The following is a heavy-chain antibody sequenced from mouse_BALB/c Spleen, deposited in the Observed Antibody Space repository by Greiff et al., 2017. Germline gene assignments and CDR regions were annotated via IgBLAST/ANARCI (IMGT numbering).Heavy chain of an antibody. CDR2: ISYDGSN. V-gene: IGHV3-6*02. J-gene: IGHJ1*01. D-gene: IGHD2-10*02. CDR1: GYSITSGYY. Sequence: EVQLQQSGPGLVKPSQSLSLTCSVTGYSITSGYYWNWIRQFPGNKLEWMGYISYDGSNNYNPSLKNRISITRDTSKNQFFLKLNSVTTEDTATYYCARERYGNYKPYWYFDVWGAGTTVTVSS. CDR3: ARERYGNYKPYWYFDV.